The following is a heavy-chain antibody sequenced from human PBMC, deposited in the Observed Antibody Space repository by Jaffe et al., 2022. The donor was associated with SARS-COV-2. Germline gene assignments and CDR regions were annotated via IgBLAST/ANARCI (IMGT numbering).Heavy chain of an antibody. V-gene: IGHV4-39*01. J-gene: IGHJ4*02. Sequence: QLQLQESGPGLVKPSETLSLTCTVSGGSISSSSYYWGWIRQPPGKGLEWIGSIYYSGSTYYNPSLKSRVTISVDTSKNQFSLKLSSVTAADTAVYYCARSKPLWFGAGNLIYYFDYWGQGTLVTVSS. CDR1: GGSISSSSYY. CDR3: ARSKPLWFGAGNLIYYFDY. D-gene: IGHD3-10*01. CDR2: IYYSGST.